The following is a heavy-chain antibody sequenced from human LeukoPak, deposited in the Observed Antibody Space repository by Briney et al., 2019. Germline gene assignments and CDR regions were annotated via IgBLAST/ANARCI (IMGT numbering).Heavy chain of an antibody. CDR1: GFTFITYA. J-gene: IGHJ6*03. Sequence: GGSLRLSCAASGFTFITYAMSWVRQAPGKGLEWVSGISGSGTGGRTYYADSVKGRFTISRDNSKNTLYLQMNSLRAEDTAVYYCARVGRPNYYYYMDVWGKGTTVTVSS. V-gene: IGHV3-23*01. CDR3: ARVGRPNYYYYMDV. CDR2: ISGSGTGGRT.